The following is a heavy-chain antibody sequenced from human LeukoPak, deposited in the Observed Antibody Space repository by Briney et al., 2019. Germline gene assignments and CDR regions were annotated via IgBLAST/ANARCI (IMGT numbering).Heavy chain of an antibody. D-gene: IGHD3-22*01. V-gene: IGHV4-38-2*02. CDR1: GGSISGYY. CDR3: ASGVSMIAEAFDI. J-gene: IGHJ3*02. CDR2: IYHSGST. Sequence: SETLSLTCTVSGGSISGYYWSWIRQPPGKGLEWIGSIYHSGSTYYNPSLKSRVTISVDTSKNQFSLKLSSVTAADTAVYYCASGVSMIAEAFDIWGQGTMVTVSS.